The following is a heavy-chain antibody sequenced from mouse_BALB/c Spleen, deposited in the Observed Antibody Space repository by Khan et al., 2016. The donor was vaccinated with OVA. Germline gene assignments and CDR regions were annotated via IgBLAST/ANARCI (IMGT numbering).Heavy chain of an antibody. CDR1: GFTFSTYV. V-gene: IGHV5-6*01. CDR3: ARHNYGLFAY. CDR2: ISSGGDYI. D-gene: IGHD1-1*01. J-gene: IGHJ3*01. Sequence: EVELVESGGDLVKPGGSLKLSCAASGFTFSTYVMSWVRQTPDKRLEWVATISSGGDYIYYPASVKGRFTISRDDAKNTLNLQMSSLRSEDTAMYYCARHNYGLFAYWSQGTLVTVSA.